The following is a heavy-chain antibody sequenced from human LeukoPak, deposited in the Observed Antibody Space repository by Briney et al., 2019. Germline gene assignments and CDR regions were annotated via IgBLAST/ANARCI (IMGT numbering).Heavy chain of an antibody. J-gene: IGHJ4*02. CDR2: ISGSGGST. V-gene: IGHV3-23*01. CDR3: AKDFRDGYNTYYFDY. CDR1: GFTFSSYA. Sequence: PGGSLRLSCAASGFTFSSYAMSWVRQAPGKGLERVSGISGSGGSTYYADSVKGRFTISRDNSKNTLYLQMNSLRVDDTAVYYCAKDFRDGYNTYYFDYWGQGTLVTVSS. D-gene: IGHD5-24*01.